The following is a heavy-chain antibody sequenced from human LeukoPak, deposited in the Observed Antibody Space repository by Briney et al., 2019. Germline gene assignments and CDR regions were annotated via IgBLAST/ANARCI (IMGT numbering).Heavy chain of an antibody. V-gene: IGHV3-48*03. D-gene: IGHD6-13*01. CDR2: ISSSGRII. Sequence: GGSLRLSCAASEFTFSSFEMNWVRQAPGKGLEWVSYISSSGRIIYYADSVKGRFTISRDNAKNSLYLQMNSLRAEDTAVYYCAREVSSWYDFYYYYYMDVWGKGTTVTVSS. CDR1: EFTFSSFE. CDR3: AREVSSWYDFYYYYYMDV. J-gene: IGHJ6*03.